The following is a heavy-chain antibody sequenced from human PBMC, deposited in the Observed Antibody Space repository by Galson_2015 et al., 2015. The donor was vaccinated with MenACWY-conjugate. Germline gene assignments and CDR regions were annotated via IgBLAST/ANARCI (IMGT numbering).Heavy chain of an antibody. CDR3: ARDGGGGTPFDC. Sequence: QVPGKGPVWISCITVDATNTEFADSVKGRFALSRDNARNTVYLQMNSLTAEDTAVYYCARDGGGGTPFDCWGQGTLVTVSS. D-gene: IGHD1-26*01. V-gene: IGHV3-74*03. CDR2: ITVDATNT. J-gene: IGHJ4*02.